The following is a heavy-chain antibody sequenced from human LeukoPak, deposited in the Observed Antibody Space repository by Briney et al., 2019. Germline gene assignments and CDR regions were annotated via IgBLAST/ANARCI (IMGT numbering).Heavy chain of an antibody. CDR1: GFTFSRYW. CDR2: IKEDGSET. D-gene: IGHD2-15*01. V-gene: IGHV3-7*01. J-gene: IGHJ4*02. Sequence: GGSLRLSCAASGFTFSRYWMTWVRQAPGKGLEWVTNIKEDGSETYYMDSVKGRFIISRDNAKNLLYLQMNSLRVEDTAVYYCARRYCSGGSCYSYFDYWGQGTLVTVSS. CDR3: ARRYCSGGSCYSYFDY.